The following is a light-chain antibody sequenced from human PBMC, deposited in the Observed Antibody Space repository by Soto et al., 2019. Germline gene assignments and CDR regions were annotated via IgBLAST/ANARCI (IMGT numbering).Light chain of an antibody. CDR2: GAS. J-gene: IGKJ4*01. V-gene: IGKV3-20*01. CDR3: QQYGSSLFT. CDR1: QSVSSSY. Sequence: EIVLTQSPGTLSLSPGERATLSCRASQSVSSSYLAWYQQKPGQAPRLLIYGASSRATCIPDRFSGSGSGTDFILTINRLEPEDFAVDYCQQYGSSLFTFGGGTKVEIK.